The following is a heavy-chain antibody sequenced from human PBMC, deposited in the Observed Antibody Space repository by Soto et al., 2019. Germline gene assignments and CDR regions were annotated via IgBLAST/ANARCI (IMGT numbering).Heavy chain of an antibody. J-gene: IGHJ5*02. CDR1: GFTFSSYG. V-gene: IGHV3-33*01. D-gene: IGHD3-10*01. CDR2: IWYDGSNK. CDR3: ARGVLRWFGEPHWFDP. Sequence: QVQLVESGGGVVQPGRSLRLSCAASGFTFSSYGMHWVRQAPGKGLEWVAVIWYDGSNKYYADSVKGRFTISRDNSKNPLYLQMNSLRAEDTAVYYGARGVLRWFGEPHWFDPWGQGTLVTVSS.